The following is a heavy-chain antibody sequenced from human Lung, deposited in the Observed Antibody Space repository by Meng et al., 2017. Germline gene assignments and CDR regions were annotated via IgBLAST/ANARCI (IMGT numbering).Heavy chain of an antibody. CDR1: GGSFSYYY. D-gene: IGHD4-11*01. CDR3: ARGPTTMAHDFDY. CDR2: INHSGST. V-gene: IGHV4-34*01. Sequence: QVRLQQWGSGLLKPSKTLSPPCVVSGGSFSYYYWSWIRQPPGKGLEWIGEINHSGSTNYNPSLESRATISVDTSQNNLSLKLSSVTAADSVVYYCARGPTTMAHDFDYWGQGTLVTVSS. J-gene: IGHJ4*02.